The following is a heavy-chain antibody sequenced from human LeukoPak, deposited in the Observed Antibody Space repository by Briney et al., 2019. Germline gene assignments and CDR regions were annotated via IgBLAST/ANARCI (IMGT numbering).Heavy chain of an antibody. CDR1: GGSINNYY. CDR3: ARERPIPTAGNWFDP. D-gene: IGHD5-18*01. V-gene: IGHV4-4*07. J-gene: IGHJ5*02. CDR2: IYTRGST. Sequence: SETLSLTCTVSGGSINNYYWSWIRQPAGKGLEWIGRIYTRGSTNYNPSLKSRVTMSVDTSKNQFSLKLSSVTAADTAVYYCARERPIPTAGNWFDPWGQGTLVTVSS.